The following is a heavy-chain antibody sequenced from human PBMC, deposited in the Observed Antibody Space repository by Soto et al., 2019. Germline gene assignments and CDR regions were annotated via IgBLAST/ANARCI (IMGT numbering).Heavy chain of an antibody. D-gene: IGHD3-16*01. CDR3: ARWGTTGGLDV. Sequence: QVQLVESGGGVVQPGTSLRVSCVGSGFTFRSYVIHWVRQAPGKGLEWVALTSYDGSDKYYGDSVRGRFTISRDNSRKTVDLEMDSLRLEDKAFFYCARWGTTGGLDVWGQGTLVSVSS. J-gene: IGHJ1*01. CDR2: TSYDGSDK. CDR1: GFTFRSYV. V-gene: IGHV3-30*19.